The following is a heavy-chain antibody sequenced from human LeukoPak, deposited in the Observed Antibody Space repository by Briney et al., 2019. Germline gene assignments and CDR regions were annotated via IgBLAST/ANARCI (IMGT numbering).Heavy chain of an antibody. D-gene: IGHD6-13*01. Sequence: SETLSLTCAVYGGSFSGYYWSWIRQPPGKGLEWIGEINHSGSTHYNPSLKSRVTISVDTSKNQFSLKLSSVTAADTAVYYCARLPGIAAAGRNWGQGTLVTVSS. V-gene: IGHV4-34*01. CDR1: GGSFSGYY. J-gene: IGHJ4*02. CDR3: ARLPGIAAAGRN. CDR2: INHSGST.